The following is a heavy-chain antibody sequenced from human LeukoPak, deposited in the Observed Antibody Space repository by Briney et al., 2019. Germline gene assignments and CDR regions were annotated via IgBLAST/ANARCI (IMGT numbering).Heavy chain of an antibody. J-gene: IGHJ6*02. CDR1: GYTFTSYG. D-gene: IGHD2-2*02. CDR2: ISAYNGNT. Sequence: GASVKVSCKASGYTFTSYGISWVRQAPGQGLEWMGWISAYNGNTNYAQKLQGRVTMTTDTSTSTAYMELRSLRSDDTAVYYCAGRGYCSSTSCYNYYYGMDVWGQGTTVTVSS. CDR3: AGRGYCSSTSCYNYYYGMDV. V-gene: IGHV1-18*01.